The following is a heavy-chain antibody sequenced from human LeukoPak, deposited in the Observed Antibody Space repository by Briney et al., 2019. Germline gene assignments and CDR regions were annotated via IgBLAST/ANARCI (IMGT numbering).Heavy chain of an antibody. V-gene: IGHV3-30*04. D-gene: IGHD6-25*01. J-gene: IGHJ6*02. CDR1: GFTFSSYA. CDR3: ASGSGYKWYYYYGMDV. CDR2: ISYDGSNK. Sequence: PGRSLRLFCAASGFTFSSYAMLWVRQAPGKGLEGVAVISYDGSNKYYADSVKGRFTISRDNSKNTLYLQMNSLRAEDTAVYYCASGSGYKWYYYYGMDVWGQGTTVTVSS.